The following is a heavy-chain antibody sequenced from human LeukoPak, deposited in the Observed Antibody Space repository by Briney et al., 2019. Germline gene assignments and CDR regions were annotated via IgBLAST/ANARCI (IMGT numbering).Heavy chain of an antibody. CDR2: IYYSGST. D-gene: IGHD3-10*01. CDR1: GGSISSYY. J-gene: IGHJ4*02. V-gene: IGHV4-59*08. Sequence: SETLSLTCTVSGGSISSYYWSWIRQPPGKGLEWIGYIYYSGSTNYNPSLKSRVTISVDTSKNQFSLKLSSVTAADTAVYYCARQKDLSGSGLDYWGQGTLVTVSS. CDR3: ARQKDLSGSGLDY.